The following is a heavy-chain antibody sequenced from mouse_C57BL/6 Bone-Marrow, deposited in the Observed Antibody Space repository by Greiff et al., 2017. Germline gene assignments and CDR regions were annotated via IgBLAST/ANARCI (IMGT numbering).Heavy chain of an antibody. J-gene: IGHJ2*01. CDR1: GYTFTSYW. CDR3: AIPYYYGSSPYFDY. Sequence: QVQLQQPGAELVKPGASVKVSCKASGYTFTSYWMHWVKQRPGQGLEWIGRLHPSDSDTNYNQKFKGKATLTVDKSSSTAYMQLSSLTSEDSAVYYCAIPYYYGSSPYFDYWGQGTTLTVSS. CDR2: LHPSDSDT. D-gene: IGHD1-1*01. V-gene: IGHV1-74*01.